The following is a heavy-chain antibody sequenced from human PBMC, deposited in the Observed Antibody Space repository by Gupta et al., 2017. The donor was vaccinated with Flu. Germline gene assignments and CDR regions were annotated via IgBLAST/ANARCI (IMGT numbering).Heavy chain of an antibody. Sequence: QLQLQESGPGLVKPSETLSLTCTVSGGSISSSSYYWGWIRQPPGKGLEWIGSIYYSGSTYYNPSLKSRVTISVDTSKNQFSLKLSSVTAADTAVYYCAGIVVVVAAPDYWGQGTLVTVSS. CDR3: AGIVVVVAAPDY. J-gene: IGHJ4*02. D-gene: IGHD2-15*01. CDR2: IYYSGST. CDR1: GGSISSSSYY. V-gene: IGHV4-39*01.